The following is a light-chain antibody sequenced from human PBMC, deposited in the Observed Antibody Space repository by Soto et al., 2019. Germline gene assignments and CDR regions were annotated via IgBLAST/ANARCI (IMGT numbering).Light chain of an antibody. CDR2: EVS. J-gene: IGLJ1*01. Sequence: QSALTQPASVSGSPGQSITISCTGTSSDVGGYNYVSWYQHHPGKAPKLMIFEVSNRPSGVSNRFSGSKSGNTASLTISGLQAEDEADYYCSSYTGISTLVFGTGTKLTVL. CDR3: SSYTGISTLV. CDR1: SSDVGGYNY. V-gene: IGLV2-14*01.